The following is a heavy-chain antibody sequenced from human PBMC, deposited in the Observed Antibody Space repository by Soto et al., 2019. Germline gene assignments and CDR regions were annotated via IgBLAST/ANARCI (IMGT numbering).Heavy chain of an antibody. CDR1: GDSVSSNSVA. Sequence: SQTLSLTCAISGDSVSSNSVAWNWIRQSPSRGLEWLGRTYYRSKWYNDYAVSVKSRITINPDTSKNQFSLQLNSVTPGDTAVYYCASEHILVAYNWFDPWGQGTLVTVSS. J-gene: IGHJ5*02. CDR3: ASEHILVAYNWFDP. CDR2: TYYRSKWYN. V-gene: IGHV6-1*01. D-gene: IGHD3-22*01.